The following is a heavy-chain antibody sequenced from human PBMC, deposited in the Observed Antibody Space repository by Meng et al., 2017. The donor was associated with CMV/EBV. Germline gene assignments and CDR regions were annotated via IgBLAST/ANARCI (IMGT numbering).Heavy chain of an antibody. CDR3: ARQIPRYCSSTSCLTLNWFDP. CDR1: GGTFSSYA. Sequence: SVPVSFKASGGTFSSYAISWVRQAPGQGLEWMGGIIPIFGTANYAQKFQGRVTITTDESTSTAYMELSSLRSEDTAVYYCARQIPRYCSSTSCLTLNWFDPWGQGTLVTVSS. D-gene: IGHD2-2*01. J-gene: IGHJ5*02. CDR2: IIPIFGTA. V-gene: IGHV1-69*05.